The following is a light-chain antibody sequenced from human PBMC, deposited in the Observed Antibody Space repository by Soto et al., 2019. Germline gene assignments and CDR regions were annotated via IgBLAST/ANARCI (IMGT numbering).Light chain of an antibody. CDR3: LLYYDGAVI. J-gene: IGLJ2*01. V-gene: IGLV7-43*01. CDR1: TGAVTSGYY. CDR2: STD. Sequence: QAVVTQEPSLTVSPGETVTLTCASSTGAVTSGYYSNWLQQKPGQAPRALIYSTDVKHNWTPDRFSGSLLGGKAALTLSGVQSEDEADYYCLLYYDGAVIFGGGTKLTVL.